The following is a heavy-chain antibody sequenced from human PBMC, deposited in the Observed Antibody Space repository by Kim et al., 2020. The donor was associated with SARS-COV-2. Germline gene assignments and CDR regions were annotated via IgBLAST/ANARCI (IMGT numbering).Heavy chain of an antibody. V-gene: IGHV1-69*13. CDR3: AIPHDLNREWFGELLVYYYYYGMDV. J-gene: IGHJ6*02. CDR1: GGTFSSYA. D-gene: IGHD3-10*01. CDR2: IIPIFGTA. Sequence: SVKVSCKASGGTFSSYAISWVRQAPGQGLEWMGGIIPIFGTANYAQKFQGRVTTTADESTSTAYMELSSLRSEDTAVYYCAIPHDLNREWFGELLVYYYYYGMDVWGQGTTVTVSS.